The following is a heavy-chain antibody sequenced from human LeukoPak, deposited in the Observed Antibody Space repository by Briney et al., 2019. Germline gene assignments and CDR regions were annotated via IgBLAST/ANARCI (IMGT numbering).Heavy chain of an antibody. J-gene: IGHJ4*02. CDR1: GFSFSNYA. CDR3: VKDQDSSSWYYFDC. Sequence: GGSLRLSCAASGFSFSNYAMSWVRQAPGKGLEYGSAISSNGGSTYYADSVKGRFTISRDNSKNTLYLQMSSLRAEDTAVYYCVKDQDSSSWYYFDCWGQGTLVTVSS. V-gene: IGHV3-64D*09. D-gene: IGHD6-13*01. CDR2: ISSNGGST.